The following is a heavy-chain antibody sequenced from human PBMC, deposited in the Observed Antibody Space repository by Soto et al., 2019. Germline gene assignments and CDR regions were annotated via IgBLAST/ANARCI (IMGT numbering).Heavy chain of an antibody. V-gene: IGHV4-59*01. CDR3: ARCFPGNYLYSYGKSYYYYGMDV. D-gene: IGHD5-18*01. Sequence: QVQLQESGPGLVKPSETLSLTCTVSGGSISSYYWSWIRQPPGKGLEWIGYIYYSGSTNYNPSLKSRVTTSVDTSKNQFSLKLSSVTAAATAVYYCARCFPGNYLYSYGKSYYYYGMDVWGQGTTVTVSS. CDR2: IYYSGST. CDR1: GGSISSYY. J-gene: IGHJ6*02.